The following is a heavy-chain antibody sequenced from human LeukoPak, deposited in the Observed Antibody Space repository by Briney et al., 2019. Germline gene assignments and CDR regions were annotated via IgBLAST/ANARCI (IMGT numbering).Heavy chain of an antibody. CDR3: AKDQEDIVVVPAAYLGGIDY. D-gene: IGHD2-2*01. Sequence: GGSLRLSCAASGFTFNDYAMHWVRQVPGKGLEWVSGISWNSGSTYYADSVKGRFTISRDNSKNTLYLQMNSLRAEDTAVYYCAKDQEDIVVVPAAYLGGIDYWGQGTLVTVSS. CDR1: GFTFNDYA. CDR2: ISWNSGST. J-gene: IGHJ4*02. V-gene: IGHV3-23*01.